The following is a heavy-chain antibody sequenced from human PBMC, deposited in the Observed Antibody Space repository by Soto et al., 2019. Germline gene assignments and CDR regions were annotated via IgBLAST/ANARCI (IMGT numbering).Heavy chain of an antibody. CDR2: ISGSGGYT. D-gene: IGHD2-15*01. J-gene: IGHJ5*02. V-gene: IGHV3-23*01. Sequence: EVQLLESGGGLVQPGGSLSLSCAAPGFTIGSDAMSWVRQAPGKGLEWVSAISGSGGYTLYADSVWGRFTISRDNSRNTLYLQMNRLRVEDTAVYYCGKGRTPGWSGGSCPIRNGFDPWGQGTLVTVSS. CDR3: GKGRTPGWSGGSCPIRNGFDP. CDR1: GFTIGSDA.